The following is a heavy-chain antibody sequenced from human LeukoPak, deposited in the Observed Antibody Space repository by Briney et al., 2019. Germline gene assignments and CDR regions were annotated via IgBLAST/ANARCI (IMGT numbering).Heavy chain of an antibody. V-gene: IGHV3-33*01. J-gene: IGHJ6*01. CDR2: IWYDGSNK. Sequence: SGGSLRLSCAASGFIFSSYGMHWVRQAPGKGLEWGAVIWYDGSNKYYADSVKGRFTISRDNSKNTLYVQMNSLRVEDTAVYYCVRDREMYCYYGRHVGAEGPRVTVSS. CDR1: GFIFSSYG. CDR3: VRDREMYCYYGRHV. D-gene: IGHD5-24*01.